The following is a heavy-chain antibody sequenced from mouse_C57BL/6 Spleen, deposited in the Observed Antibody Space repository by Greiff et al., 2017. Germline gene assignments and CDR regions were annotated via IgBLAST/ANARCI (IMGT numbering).Heavy chain of an antibody. Sequence: QVQLQQSGPGLVAPSQSLSITCTVSGFSLTSYGVDWVRQSPGKGLEWLGVIWGVGSTNYNSALKSRLSISKDNSKSQFFLKMNSLQTDDTAMYXCRTTGVVDGFAYWGQGTLVTVSA. J-gene: IGHJ3*01. CDR3: RTTGVVDGFAY. V-gene: IGHV2-6*01. CDR1: GFSLTSYG. CDR2: IWGVGST. D-gene: IGHD1-1*01.